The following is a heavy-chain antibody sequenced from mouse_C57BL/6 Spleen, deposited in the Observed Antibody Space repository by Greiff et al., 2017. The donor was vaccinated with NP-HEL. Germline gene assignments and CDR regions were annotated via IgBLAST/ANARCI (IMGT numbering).Heavy chain of an antibody. CDR3: ARTRWWY. D-gene: IGHD1-1*02. V-gene: IGHV1-59*01. CDR1: GYTFTSYW. Sequence: QVHVKQPGAELVRPGTSVKLSCKASGYTFTSYWMHWVKQRPGQGLEWIGVIDPSDSYTNYNQKFKGKATLTVDTSSSTAYMQLSSLTSEDSAVYYCARTRWWYWGQGTLVTVAA. J-gene: IGHJ3*01. CDR2: IDPSDSYT.